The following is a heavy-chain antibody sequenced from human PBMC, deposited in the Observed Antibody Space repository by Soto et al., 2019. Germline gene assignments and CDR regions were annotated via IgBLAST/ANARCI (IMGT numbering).Heavy chain of an antibody. CDR1: GFTFSSYA. Sequence: GGSLRLSCAASGFTFSSYAMHWVRQAPGKGLEWVSYISDSSRRIYYADSVKGRFTISRDNAKNSLYLQMNSLRDEDTAVYYCARGPYGDYVDAFDIWGQGTMVTVSS. V-gene: IGHV3-48*02. CDR3: ARGPYGDYVDAFDI. J-gene: IGHJ3*02. D-gene: IGHD4-17*01. CDR2: ISDSSRRI.